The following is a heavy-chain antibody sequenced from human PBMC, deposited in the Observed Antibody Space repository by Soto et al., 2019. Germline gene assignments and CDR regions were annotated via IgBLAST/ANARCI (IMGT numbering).Heavy chain of an antibody. CDR3: VRHYDSSLAFYSMDG. J-gene: IGHJ6*02. Sequence: GASLKISCKGSGYRFTSYWIGWVRQMPGKGLEWMGIIYPGDSDTRYSPSFQGQVTISADKSISTAYLQWSSLKASDTAMYYCVRHYDSSLAFYSMDGWVQETTVTLAS. CDR2: IYPGDSDT. D-gene: IGHD3-22*01. V-gene: IGHV5-51*01. CDR1: GYRFTSYW.